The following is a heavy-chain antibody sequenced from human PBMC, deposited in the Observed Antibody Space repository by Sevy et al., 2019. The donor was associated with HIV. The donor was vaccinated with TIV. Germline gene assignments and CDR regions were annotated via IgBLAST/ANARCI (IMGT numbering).Heavy chain of an antibody. V-gene: IGHV3-30*03. CDR1: GFTFSNYG. CDR2: ISKDGSQK. Sequence: GGSLRLSCAASGFTFSNYGMHWVRQAPGKGLEWVALISKDGSQKYYGDTVKGRFTISRDSSKNRLYLQMNSLRAEDTAVYYCARGVNVDGTGGWFDLWGQGTLVTVSS. J-gene: IGHJ5*02. D-gene: IGHD1-1*01. CDR3: ARGVNVDGTGGWFDL.